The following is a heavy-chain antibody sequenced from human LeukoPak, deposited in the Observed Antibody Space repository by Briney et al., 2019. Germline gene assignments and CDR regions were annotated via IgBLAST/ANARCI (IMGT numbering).Heavy chain of an antibody. CDR1: GFTFDDYA. J-gene: IGHJ4*02. CDR2: IYYSGST. V-gene: IGHV4-59*01. Sequence: LRLSCAASGFTFDDYAMHWVRQAPGKGLEWIGYIYYSGSTNYNPSLKSRVTISVDTSKNQFSLKLSSVTAADTAVHYCARELGMAKAFDYWGQGTLVTVSS. CDR3: ARELGMAKAFDY. D-gene: IGHD5-24*01.